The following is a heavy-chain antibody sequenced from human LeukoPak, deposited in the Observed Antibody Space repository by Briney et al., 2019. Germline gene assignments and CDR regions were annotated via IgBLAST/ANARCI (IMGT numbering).Heavy chain of an antibody. CDR1: GFTFSSYA. Sequence: GGSLRLSCAASGFTFSSYAMNWVRQAPGKGLEWVSSISTSSSYRYYADSVKGRFTISRDNAKDSLYLQMNSLRAEDTAVYYCARDHSVADTDYYYYYYMDVWGKGTTVTVSS. CDR2: ISTSSSYR. D-gene: IGHD6-19*01. CDR3: ARDHSVADTDYYYYYYMDV. J-gene: IGHJ6*03. V-gene: IGHV3-21*01.